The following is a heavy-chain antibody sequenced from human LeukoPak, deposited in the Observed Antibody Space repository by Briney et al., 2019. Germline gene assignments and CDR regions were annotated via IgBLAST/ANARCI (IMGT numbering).Heavy chain of an antibody. D-gene: IGHD2-15*01. CDR2: IKQDAIEK. V-gene: IGHV3-7*01. CDR3: ARGGRSLN. J-gene: IGHJ4*02. CDR1: GFTLSNYW. Sequence: PGGSLRLSCAASGFTLSNYWMTWVRLAPGKGLEWVANIKQDAIEKYYVDSVKGRFTISRDDAKNSLYLQMNSLRVEDTAVYYCARGGRSLNWGQGTLVIVSS.